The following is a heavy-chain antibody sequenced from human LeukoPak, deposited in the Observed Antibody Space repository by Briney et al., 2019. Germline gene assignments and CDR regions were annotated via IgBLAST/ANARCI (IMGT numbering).Heavy chain of an antibody. V-gene: IGHV3-23*01. J-gene: IGHJ4*02. CDR2: ISGSGGST. D-gene: IGHD1-26*01. Sequence: GGSLRLSCAASGFTFSSYAMSWVRQAPGKGLEWVSAISGSGGSTYYADPVKGRFTISRGNSKNTLYLQMNSLRAEDTAVYYCAKGIVGATRKINFFDYWGQGTLVTVSS. CDR3: AKGIVGATRKINFFDY. CDR1: GFTFSSYA.